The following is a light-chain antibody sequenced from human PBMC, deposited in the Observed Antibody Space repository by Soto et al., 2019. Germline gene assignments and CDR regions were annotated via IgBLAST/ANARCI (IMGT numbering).Light chain of an antibody. J-gene: IGLJ2*01. V-gene: IGLV6-57*02. Sequence: NFMLTQPHSVSESPGKTVTISCTGSSGSIASNFVQWYQQRPGSAPTTVIYEDNRRPSGVPDRFSGSIDSSSNSASLSISALKTEDEADYYCQSYDTSNHHHRVVFGGGTKVTVL. CDR1: SGSIASNF. CDR2: EDN. CDR3: QSYDTSNHHHRVV.